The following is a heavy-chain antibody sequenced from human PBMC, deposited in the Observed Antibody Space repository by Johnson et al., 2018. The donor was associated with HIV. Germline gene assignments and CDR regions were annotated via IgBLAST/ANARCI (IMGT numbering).Heavy chain of an antibody. V-gene: IGHV3-30*02. CDR2: IRYDGSNI. CDR1: GFTFSNYG. Sequence: QVQLVESGGGVVQPGGSLRLSCVASGFTFSNYGMHWVRQAPGKGLEWVAFIRYDGSNIYYADSVKGQFTISRDNSKNTLYLQMNSLRAEDTAVYYCAKDPGVGYAFDIWGQGTMVTVSS. J-gene: IGHJ3*02. CDR3: AKDPGVGYAFDI.